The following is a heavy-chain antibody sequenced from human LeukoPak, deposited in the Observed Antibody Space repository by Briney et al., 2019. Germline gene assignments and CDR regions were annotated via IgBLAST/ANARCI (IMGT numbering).Heavy chain of an antibody. V-gene: IGHV3-7*01. CDR2: IKQDGSEK. CDR3: AKDSGSGD. D-gene: IGHD2-15*01. Sequence: PGGPLRLSCAASGFTFSTYWMSWVSQAPGKGLEWVASIKQDGSEKYYVDSVKGRFTISRDNAKNSLYLQMNSLRAEDTAVYYCAKDSGSGDWGQGTLVTVSS. CDR1: GFTFSTYW. J-gene: IGHJ4*02.